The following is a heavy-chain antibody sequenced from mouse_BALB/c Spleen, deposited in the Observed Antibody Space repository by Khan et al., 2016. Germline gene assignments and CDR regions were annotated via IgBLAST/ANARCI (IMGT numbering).Heavy chain of an antibody. V-gene: IGHV2-9*02. Sequence: QVQLKESGPGLVAPSQSLSITCTVSGFSLTSYGVHWVRQPPGKGLEWLGVIWAGGSTNYNSALMSRLSISKDNSKSQVFLKMNSLQTDDTAMYYCARAKYGSRYAMDYWGQGTSVTVSS. J-gene: IGHJ4*01. D-gene: IGHD2-10*02. CDR2: IWAGGST. CDR3: ARAKYGSRYAMDY. CDR1: GFSLTSYG.